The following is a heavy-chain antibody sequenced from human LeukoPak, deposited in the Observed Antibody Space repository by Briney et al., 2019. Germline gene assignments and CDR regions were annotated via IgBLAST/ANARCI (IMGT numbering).Heavy chain of an antibody. CDR2: IYSGGST. J-gene: IGHJ4*02. D-gene: IGHD3-3*01. CDR1: GFTVSSNY. Sequence: GGSLRLSCAASGFTVSSNYMSWVRQAPGKGLEWVSVIYSGGSTYYADSVKGRFTISRDNAKNSLYLQMNSLRDEDTAVYYCARDNFWSGYLAHFDYWGQGTLVTVSS. CDR3: ARDNFWSGYLAHFDY. V-gene: IGHV3-53*01.